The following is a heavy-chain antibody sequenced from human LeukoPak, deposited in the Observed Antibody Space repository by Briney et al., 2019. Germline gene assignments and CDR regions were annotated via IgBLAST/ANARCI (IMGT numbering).Heavy chain of an antibody. Sequence: GESLKISCEGSGYSFTSYWIGWVRQMPGKGLEWMGIIDARDSDTRYSPSLQGQVTISADKSISTAYLQWSSLKASDTAMYYCARRKNSGWATFDYWGQGTLVTVSS. CDR2: IDARDSDT. D-gene: IGHD6-19*01. J-gene: IGHJ4*02. CDR1: GYSFTSYW. CDR3: ARRKNSGWATFDY. V-gene: IGHV5-51*01.